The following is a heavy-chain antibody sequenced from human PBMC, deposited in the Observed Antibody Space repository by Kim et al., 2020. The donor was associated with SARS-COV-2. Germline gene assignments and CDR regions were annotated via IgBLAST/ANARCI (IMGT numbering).Heavy chain of an antibody. D-gene: IGHD1-26*01. CDR3: ARGGIGSGSYYY. V-gene: IGHV1-8*01. Sequence: GYAQKFQGRVTMTRNTSISTAYMELSSLRSEDTAVYYCARGGIGSGSYYYWGQGTLVTVSS. J-gene: IGHJ4*02.